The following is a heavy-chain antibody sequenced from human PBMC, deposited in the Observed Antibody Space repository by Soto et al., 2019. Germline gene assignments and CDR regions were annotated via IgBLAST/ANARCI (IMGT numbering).Heavy chain of an antibody. D-gene: IGHD5-18*01. CDR1: DYTFTRNW. J-gene: IGHJ4*02. CDR3: ARPFGDTAMVVDY. Sequence: GESLKISGKGFDYTFTRNWIGWVGQMPAKGLEWIGIIYPGGADTTYSPSFQGQVPISADKSISTAHLQWRSLKASDTAMYYCARPFGDTAMVVDYWGQGTMVTVSS. CDR2: IYPGGADT. V-gene: IGHV5-51*01.